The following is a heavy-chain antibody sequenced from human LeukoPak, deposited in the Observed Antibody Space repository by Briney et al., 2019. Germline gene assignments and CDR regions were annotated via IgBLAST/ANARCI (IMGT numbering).Heavy chain of an antibody. CDR1: GGSISSGGYY. CDR2: IYYSGST. D-gene: IGHD6-13*01. J-gene: IGHJ4*02. Sequence: PSETLSLTCTVSGGSISSGGYYWSWIRQHPGKGLEWIGYIYYSGSTYYNPSLKSRVTISVDTSKNQFSLKLSSVTAADTAVYYCATGSWTYYFDYWGQGTLVTVSS. CDR3: ATGSWTYYFDY. V-gene: IGHV4-31*03.